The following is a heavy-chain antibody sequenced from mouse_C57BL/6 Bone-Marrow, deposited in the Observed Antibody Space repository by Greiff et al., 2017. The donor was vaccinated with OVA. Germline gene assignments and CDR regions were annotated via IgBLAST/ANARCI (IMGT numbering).Heavy chain of an antibody. D-gene: IGHD4-1*01. J-gene: IGHJ1*03. CDR2: IYPRSGNT. Sequence: QVQLQQSGAELARPGASVKLSCKASGYTFTSYGISWVKQRTGQGLEWIGEIYPRSGNTYYYEKFKGKATLTADKSSSTAYMELRSLTSEDSAVDFCARCPLDWYFDVWGTGTTVTVSS. CDR3: ARCPLDWYFDV. CDR1: GYTFTSYG. V-gene: IGHV1-81*01.